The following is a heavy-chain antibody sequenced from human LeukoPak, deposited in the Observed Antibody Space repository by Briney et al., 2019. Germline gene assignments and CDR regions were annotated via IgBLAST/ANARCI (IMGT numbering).Heavy chain of an antibody. CDR3: AENSALEY. CDR1: GLTFSRYA. J-gene: IGHJ4*02. D-gene: IGHD1/OR15-1a*01. V-gene: IGHV3-30-3*01. Sequence: GGSLRLSCAASGLTFSRYAMHWVRQAPGKGLEWVAVISYDGSNKYYADSVKGRFTISRDNSKNTLYLQMNSLRAEDTAVYYCAENSALEYWGQGTLVTVSS. CDR2: ISYDGSNK.